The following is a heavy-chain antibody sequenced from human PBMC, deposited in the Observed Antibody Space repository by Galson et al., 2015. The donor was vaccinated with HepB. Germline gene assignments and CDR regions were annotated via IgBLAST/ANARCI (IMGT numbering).Heavy chain of an antibody. CDR3: TTPTFPYSAYED. CDR2: IKSKTDGGTT. D-gene: IGHD5-12*01. CDR1: GFTFSNAW. Sequence: SLRLSCAASGFTFSNAWMSWVRQAPGKGLEWVGRIKSKTDGGTTDYAAPVKDRFTISRDDSKNTLYLQMNSLKTEDTAVYFCTTPTFPYSAYEDWGQGTLVTVSS. J-gene: IGHJ4*02. V-gene: IGHV3-15*01.